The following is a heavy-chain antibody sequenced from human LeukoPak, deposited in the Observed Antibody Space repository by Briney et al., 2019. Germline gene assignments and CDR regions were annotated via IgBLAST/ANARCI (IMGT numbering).Heavy chain of an antibody. D-gene: IGHD6-13*01. CDR1: GASISSSSYY. V-gene: IGHV4-39*07. J-gene: IGHJ6*03. Sequence: SETLSLTCTVSGASISSSSYYWGWIRQPPGKGLEWIGSIYYSRSTYYNSSLKSRVTISVDTSKSQFSLKLSSVTAADTAVYYCARDGGGAKSSHGRYYMDVWGKGTTVTVSS. CDR2: IYYSRST. CDR3: ARDGGGAKSSHGRYYMDV.